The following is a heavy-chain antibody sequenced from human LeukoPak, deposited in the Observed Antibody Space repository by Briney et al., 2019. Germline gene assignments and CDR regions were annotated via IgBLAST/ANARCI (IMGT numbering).Heavy chain of an antibody. V-gene: IGHV3-53*01. CDR1: GFTVSSNY. Sequence: GGSLRLSCAASGFTVSSNYMTWVRQAPGKGLEWVSITHSGGSTYYADSVKGRFTISRDNSKNTLYLQMNSLRAEDTAVYYCARDATYGFGYFDYWGQGILVTVSS. CDR2: THSGGST. J-gene: IGHJ4*02. CDR3: ARDATYGFGYFDY. D-gene: IGHD3-10*01.